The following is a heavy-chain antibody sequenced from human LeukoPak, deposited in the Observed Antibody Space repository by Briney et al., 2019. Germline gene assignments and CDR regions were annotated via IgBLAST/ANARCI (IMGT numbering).Heavy chain of an antibody. CDR1: GFTFDSYG. CDR2: IRYAGGET. Sequence: GGSLRLSCAASGFTFDSYGFHWVRQAPGKGLEWVAFIRYAGGETFYADSVKGRFTISRDNSKNTLFLQMNRLGAEDTAVYYCARGGGGNSDFLTTYTGASLSFDYWGQGALVTVSS. J-gene: IGHJ4*02. V-gene: IGHV3-30*02. D-gene: IGHD3-9*01. CDR3: ARGGGGNSDFLTTYTGASLSFDY.